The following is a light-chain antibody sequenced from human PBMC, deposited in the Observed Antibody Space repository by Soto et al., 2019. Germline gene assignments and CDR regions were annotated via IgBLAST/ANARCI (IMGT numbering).Light chain of an antibody. CDR3: QQYINWPPLT. J-gene: IGKJ4*01. CDR2: GAT. V-gene: IGKV3-15*01. CDR1: QSVRSN. Sequence: EIVLTQSPGSLSLSPGERATLSCRASQSVRSNLAWYQQKPGQAPRLLIFGATTRATNISARFTGSGSGTEFTLTISSLQSEDFAVYYCQQYINWPPLTFGGGTKVDIK.